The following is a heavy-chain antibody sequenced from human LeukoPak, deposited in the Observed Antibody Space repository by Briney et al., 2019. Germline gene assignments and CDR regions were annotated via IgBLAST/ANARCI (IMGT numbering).Heavy chain of an antibody. CDR3: ARVGPWNIVVVPAYHMQYDY. V-gene: IGHV3-74*01. D-gene: IGHD2-2*01. J-gene: IGHJ4*02. CDR1: GFTFSSYW. Sequence: GGSLRLSCAASGFTFSSYWMHWVRQAPGKGLVWVSRINTDGSSTSYADSVKGRFTISRDNAKNTLYLQMNSLRAEDTAVYYCARVGPWNIVVVPAYHMQYDYWGQGTLVTVSS. CDR2: INTDGSST.